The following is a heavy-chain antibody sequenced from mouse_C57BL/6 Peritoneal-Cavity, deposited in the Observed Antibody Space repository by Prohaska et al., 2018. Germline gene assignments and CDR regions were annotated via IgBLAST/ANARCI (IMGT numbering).Heavy chain of an antibody. CDR1: GYTFTSYW. J-gene: IGHJ2*01. CDR3: ARDYDCDY. V-gene: IGHV1-61*01. D-gene: IGHD1-1*01. CDR2: IYPSDIET. Sequence: RPGSSLKLSCKASGYTFTSYWMDWVKQRPGQGLEWIGNIYPSDIETHYNQKFKDKATLTVDKSSSTAYMQLSSLTSEDSAVYYCARDYDCDYWGQGTTLTVSS.